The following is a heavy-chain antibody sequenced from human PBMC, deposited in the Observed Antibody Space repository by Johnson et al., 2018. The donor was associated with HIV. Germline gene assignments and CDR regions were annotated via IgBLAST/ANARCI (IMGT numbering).Heavy chain of an antibody. CDR2: IWYDGTNK. J-gene: IGHJ3*02. V-gene: IGHV3-33*01. D-gene: IGHD6-13*01. CDR3: FIAPDALDI. CDR1: GFTFNSYG. Sequence: QVQLVESGGGVVQPGRSLRLSCAASGFTFNSYGMHWVRQAPGKGLEWVAVIWYDGTNKYYADSVKGRFTISRDNSKNTLYLQMNSLRAEDTAVYYCFIAPDALDIWGQGTMVTVSS.